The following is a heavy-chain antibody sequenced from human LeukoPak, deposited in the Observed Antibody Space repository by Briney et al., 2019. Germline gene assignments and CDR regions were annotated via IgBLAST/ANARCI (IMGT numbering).Heavy chain of an antibody. CDR2: IWYDGSHQ. J-gene: IGHJ6*02. CDR3: ARDMPGYCSGGSCYSGMDV. V-gene: IGHV3-33*08. D-gene: IGHD2-15*01. CDR1: GFTFSSYA. Sequence: PGRSLRLSCAASGFTFSSYAMHWVRQAPGKGLEWVAVIWYDGSHQYYADSVKGRFTISRDNSRNTLFLQMRTLRVDDTAVYYCARDMPGYCSGGSCYSGMDVWGQGTTVTVSS.